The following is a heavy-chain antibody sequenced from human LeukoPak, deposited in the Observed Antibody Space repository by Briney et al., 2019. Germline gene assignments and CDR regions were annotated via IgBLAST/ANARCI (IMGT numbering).Heavy chain of an antibody. Sequence: PSETLSLTCTVSGGSISSGGYYWSWIRQHPGKGLEWIGYIYYSGSTYYNPSLKSRVTISVDTSKNQFSLKLSSVTAADTAVYYCARTYYGFWSGALERYMDVWGKGTTVTVSS. V-gene: IGHV4-31*03. CDR2: IYYSGST. J-gene: IGHJ6*03. D-gene: IGHD3-3*01. CDR1: GGSISSGGYY. CDR3: ARTYYGFWSGALERYMDV.